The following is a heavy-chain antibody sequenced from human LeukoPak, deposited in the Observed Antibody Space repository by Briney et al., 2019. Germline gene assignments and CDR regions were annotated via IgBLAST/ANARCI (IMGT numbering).Heavy chain of an antibody. Sequence: GASVKVSCKASGGTFSSYAISWVRQAPGQGLEWMGGIIPIFGTANYAQKFQGRVTITADESTSTVYMELSSLRSEDTAVYYCARVKDYYGSGSSYYYYGMDVWGKGTTVTVSS. CDR2: IIPIFGTA. CDR3: ARVKDYYGSGSSYYYYGMDV. CDR1: GGTFSSYA. V-gene: IGHV1-69*13. D-gene: IGHD3-10*01. J-gene: IGHJ6*04.